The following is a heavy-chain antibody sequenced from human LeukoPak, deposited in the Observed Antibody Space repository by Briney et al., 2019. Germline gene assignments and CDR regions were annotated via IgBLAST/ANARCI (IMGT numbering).Heavy chain of an antibody. D-gene: IGHD6-19*01. J-gene: IGHJ5*02. CDR1: GYTFTSYG. CDR2: ISAYNGNT. Sequence: GASVKVSCKASGYTFTSYGISWVRQAPGQGLEWMGWISAYNGNTNYAQKLQGRVTMTTDTSTSTAYMELRSLRSDDTAVYYCARTPLPGRYSSGSSPQNWFDPWGQGTLVTVSS. V-gene: IGHV1-18*01. CDR3: ARTPLPGRYSSGSSPQNWFDP.